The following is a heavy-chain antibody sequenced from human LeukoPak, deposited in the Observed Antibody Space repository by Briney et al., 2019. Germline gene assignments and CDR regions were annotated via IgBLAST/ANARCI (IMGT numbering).Heavy chain of an antibody. J-gene: IGHJ4*02. V-gene: IGHV4-59*01. CDR2: IYYTGST. CDR3: ARVRGVVSPLDY. CDR1: GGSISNYY. D-gene: IGHD3-10*01. Sequence: SETLSLICTISGGSISNYYWSWIRQPPGKGLEWIGYIYYTGSTNSNPSLRSRVTISVDTSKNQFSLKLSSVTAADTAAYYCARVRGVVSPLDYWGQGTLVTVSS.